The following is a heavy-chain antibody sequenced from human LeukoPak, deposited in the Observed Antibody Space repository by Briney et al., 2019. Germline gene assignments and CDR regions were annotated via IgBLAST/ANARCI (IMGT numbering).Heavy chain of an antibody. D-gene: IGHD1-26*01. V-gene: IGHV3-30*02. CDR3: AKDCSVGATTFDY. CDR2: IRYDGSNK. CDR1: GFTFSSYG. J-gene: IGHJ4*02. Sequence: GGSLRLSCAASGFTFSSYGMHWVRQAPGKGLEWVAFIRYDGSNKYYADSVKGRFTISRDNSKNTLYLQMNSLRAEDTAVYYCAKDCSVGATTFDYWGQGTLVTVSS.